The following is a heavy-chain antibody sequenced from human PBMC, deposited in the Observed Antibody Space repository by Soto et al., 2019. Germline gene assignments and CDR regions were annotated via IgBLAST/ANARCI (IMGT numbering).Heavy chain of an antibody. Sequence: GGSLRLSCAASGFTFSSYGMHWVRQAPGKGLEWVAVIWYDGSNKYYADSVKGRFTISRDNSKNTLYLQMNSLRAEDTAVYYCARDGGTAMVTGYYYYGMDVWGQGTTVTVSS. V-gene: IGHV3-33*01. D-gene: IGHD5-18*01. CDR2: IWYDGSNK. CDR1: GFTFSSYG. CDR3: ARDGGTAMVTGYYYYGMDV. J-gene: IGHJ6*02.